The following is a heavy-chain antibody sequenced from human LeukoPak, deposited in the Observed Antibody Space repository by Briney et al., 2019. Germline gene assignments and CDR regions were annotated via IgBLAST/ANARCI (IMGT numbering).Heavy chain of an antibody. V-gene: IGHV3-30*14. CDR1: GFTFNTYA. Sequence: GGSLRLSCAASGFTFNTYALHWVRQAPGKGLEWVSVISYDGSSKHYAESVKGRFTMSRDNSKNTVYLQMDSLRPDDTAFYYCVRGTGTTVFRGPSGDFWGQGTLVIVSS. CDR3: VRGTGTTVFRGPSGDF. CDR2: ISYDGSSK. D-gene: IGHD3-3*01. J-gene: IGHJ4*02.